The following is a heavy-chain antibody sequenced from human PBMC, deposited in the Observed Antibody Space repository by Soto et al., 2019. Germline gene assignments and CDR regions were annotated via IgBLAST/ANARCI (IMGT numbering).Heavy chain of an antibody. CDR2: LYYSGST. CDR1: GGSISSYY. D-gene: IGHD3-3*01. J-gene: IGHJ4*02. CDR3: ARQKTIFGVVATFDS. Sequence: SETLSLTCTVSGGSISSYYWSWVRQPPGKGLEWIGYLYYSGSTNYNPSLRSRVTISVDTSKNQFSLKLSSVTAADTAVYYCARQKTIFGVVATFDSWGQGTLVTVSS. V-gene: IGHV4-59*08.